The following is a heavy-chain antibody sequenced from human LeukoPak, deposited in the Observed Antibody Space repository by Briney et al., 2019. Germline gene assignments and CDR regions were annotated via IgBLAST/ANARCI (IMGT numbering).Heavy chain of an antibody. CDR1: GYTFTGYY. D-gene: IGHD2-15*01. CDR2: IYPNSGGT. Sequence: GASVKVSCKASGYTFTGYYMHWVRQAPGQGLEWMGWIYPNSGGTNYAQKFQGRVTMTRDTSISTAYMELSRLRSDDTAVYYCARGGFGRGNPDIVVVVAATETDYWGQGTLVTVSS. V-gene: IGHV1-2*02. J-gene: IGHJ4*02. CDR3: ARGGFGRGNPDIVVVVAATETDY.